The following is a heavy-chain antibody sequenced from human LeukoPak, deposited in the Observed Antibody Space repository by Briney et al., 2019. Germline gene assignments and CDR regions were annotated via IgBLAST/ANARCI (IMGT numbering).Heavy chain of an antibody. D-gene: IGHD3-3*01. CDR3: TREFSWSGFFDY. Sequence: SETLSLTCTVSDGSISSYYWSWIRQPPGKGLEWIGHIYDSGSTNYNPSLKSRVTISVDTSKNQFSLKLSSVTAADTAVYYCTREFSWSGFFDYWGQGTLVTVSS. CDR1: DGSISSYY. CDR2: IYDSGST. J-gene: IGHJ4*02. V-gene: IGHV4-59*01.